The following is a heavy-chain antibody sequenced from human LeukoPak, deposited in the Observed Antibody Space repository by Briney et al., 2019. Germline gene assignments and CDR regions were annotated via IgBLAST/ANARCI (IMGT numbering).Heavy chain of an antibody. J-gene: IGHJ4*02. Sequence: SETLSLTCAVYGGSFSGYYWSWIRQPPGKGLEWIGEINHSGSTDYNPSLKSRVTISVDTSKNQFSLKLSSVTAADTAVYYCAVHLITIFGVVDYWGQGTLVTVSS. CDR1: GGSFSGYY. V-gene: IGHV4-34*01. CDR3: AVHLITIFGVVDY. D-gene: IGHD3-3*01. CDR2: INHSGST.